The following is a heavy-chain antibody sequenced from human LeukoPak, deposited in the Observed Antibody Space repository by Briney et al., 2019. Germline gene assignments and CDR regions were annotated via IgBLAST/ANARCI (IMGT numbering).Heavy chain of an antibody. CDR1: GFTFSSYA. CDR2: ISYDGSNK. Sequence: GGSLRLSCAASGFTFSSYAMHWVRQAPGKGLEWVAVISYDGSNKYYADSVKGRFTISRDNSKNTLYLQMNSLRAEDTAVYYCAREWRTYFDYWGQGTLVTVSS. D-gene: IGHD1-1*01. CDR3: AREWRTYFDY. J-gene: IGHJ4*02. V-gene: IGHV3-30-3*01.